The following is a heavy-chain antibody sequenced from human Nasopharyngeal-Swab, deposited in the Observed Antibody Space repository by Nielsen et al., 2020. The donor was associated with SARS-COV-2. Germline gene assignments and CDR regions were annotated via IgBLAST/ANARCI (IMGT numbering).Heavy chain of an antibody. J-gene: IGHJ4*02. V-gene: IGHV3-7*01. CDR3: TRYCSTTSCPRGFDY. Sequence: GESLKISCAASGFTFSSYWMSWARQAPGKGLEWVAHIKQGGTQQYYVDSVKGRFTISRDNAKNSLYLQMNSLRADDTAVYYCTRYCSTTSCPRGFDYWGQGTLVTVSS. D-gene: IGHD2-2*01. CDR2: IKQGGTQQ. CDR1: GFTFSSYW.